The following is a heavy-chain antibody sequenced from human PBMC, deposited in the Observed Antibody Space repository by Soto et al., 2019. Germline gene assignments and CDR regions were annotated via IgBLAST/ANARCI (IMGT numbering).Heavy chain of an antibody. CDR3: ARATDKADSSSWYGSQKFSSRLYLYAY. V-gene: IGHV4-38-2*02. CDR2: IYHSGST. J-gene: IGHJ4*02. CDR1: GASISSYNY. D-gene: IGHD6-13*01. Sequence: SETLSLTCNVSGASISSYNYWGWFRQPPGKGLEWIGYIYHSGSTYYNPSLKSRVTISVDRSKNQFSLKLSSVTAADTAVYYCARATDKADSSSWYGSQKFSSRLYLYAYSAQGTPVPGSS.